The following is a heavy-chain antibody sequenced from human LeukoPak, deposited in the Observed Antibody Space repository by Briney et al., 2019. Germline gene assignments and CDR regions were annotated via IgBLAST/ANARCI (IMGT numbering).Heavy chain of an antibody. CDR3: ARGTGQAEYFDY. D-gene: IGHD1-1*01. CDR1: GGSFSGYY. J-gene: IGHJ4*02. Sequence: SETLSLTCAVYGGSFSGYYWSWIRQPPGKGLEWIGEINHSGSTNYNPSLKSRVTISVDASKNQFSLKLSSVTAADTAVYYCARGTGQAEYFDYWGQGTLVTVSS. V-gene: IGHV4-34*01. CDR2: INHSGST.